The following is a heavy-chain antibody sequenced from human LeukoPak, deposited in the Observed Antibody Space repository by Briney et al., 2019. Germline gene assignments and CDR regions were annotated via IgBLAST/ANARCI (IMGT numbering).Heavy chain of an antibody. V-gene: IGHV3-48*01. CDR3: ARDLHYYDSSGYYIVTAFDI. Sequence: GGSLRLSCATSGFIFTDYWMAWVRQAPGKGLEWVSYISSRSSTIYYADSVKGRFAISRDNAKNSLYLQMNSLRAEDTAVYYCARDLHYYDSSGYYIVTAFDIWGQGTMVTVSS. CDR2: ISSRSSTI. CDR1: GFIFTDYW. D-gene: IGHD3-22*01. J-gene: IGHJ3*02.